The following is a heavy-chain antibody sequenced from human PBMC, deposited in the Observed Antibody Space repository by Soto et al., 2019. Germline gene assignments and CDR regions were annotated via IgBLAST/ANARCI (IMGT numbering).Heavy chain of an antibody. CDR2: IYHSGST. Sequence: SETLSLTCTVSGYSISSGYYWGWIRQPPGKGLEWIGSIYHSGSTYYNPSLKSRVTISVDTSKNQFSLKLSSVTAADTAVYYCARDLYGDYTPHFDYWGQGTLVTVSS. D-gene: IGHD4-17*01. CDR3: ARDLYGDYTPHFDY. CDR1: GYSISSGYY. J-gene: IGHJ4*02. V-gene: IGHV4-38-2*02.